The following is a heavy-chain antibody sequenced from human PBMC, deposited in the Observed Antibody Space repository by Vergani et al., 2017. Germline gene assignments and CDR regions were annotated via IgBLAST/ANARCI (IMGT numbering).Heavy chain of an antibody. V-gene: IGHV4-4*08. J-gene: IGHJ2*01. CDR2: VFRNGNV. Sequence: VLLQEPGPGLVRPSETLYLKRSVSGASIDSFYWSWIRQSPGKGLEWIGYVFRNGNVNYNPSFNFRVAIDTSNNELSLRVNSVTAADTAVYYCARDFGGEWYFDLWGRGATVTVSS. CDR3: ARDFGGEWYFDL. CDR1: GASIDSFY. D-gene: IGHD4-23*01.